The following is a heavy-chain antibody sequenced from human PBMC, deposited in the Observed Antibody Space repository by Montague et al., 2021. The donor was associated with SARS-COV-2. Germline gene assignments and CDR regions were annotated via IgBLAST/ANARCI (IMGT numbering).Heavy chain of an antibody. CDR1: GFSLSTSGMC. Sequence: PALVKPTQTLTLTCTFSGFSLSTSGMCVSWIRQPPGKALEWLARIDWDDDKYYGTSLKARLTISKDTSKNQVVLTMTNMDPVDTATYYCARILVAAAGSPIDPWGQGTLVTDSS. V-gene: IGHV2-70*11. CDR3: ARILVAAAGSPIDP. J-gene: IGHJ5*02. CDR2: IDWDDDK. D-gene: IGHD6-13*01.